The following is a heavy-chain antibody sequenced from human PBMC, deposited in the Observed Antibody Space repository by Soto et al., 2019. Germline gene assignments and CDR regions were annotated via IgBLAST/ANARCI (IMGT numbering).Heavy chain of an antibody. J-gene: IGHJ4*02. CDR2: INPSGGST. CDR3: ASCEDDILTGYYTLDY. V-gene: IGHV1-46*03. Sequence: ASVKVSCKASGYTFTSYYMHWVRQAPGQGLEWMGIINPSGGSTSYAQKFQGRVTMTRDTSTSTVYMELSSLRSEDTAVYYCASCEDDILTGYYTLDYWGQGTLVTVS. CDR1: GYTFTSYY. D-gene: IGHD3-9*01.